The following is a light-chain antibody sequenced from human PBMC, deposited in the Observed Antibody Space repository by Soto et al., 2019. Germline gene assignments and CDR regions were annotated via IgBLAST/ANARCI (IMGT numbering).Light chain of an antibody. V-gene: IGKV3-20*01. Sequence: EIVLTQSPGTLSLSPGERATLSCRTSQPISSNFLAWYQQKPRQAPSLLIYGASSRATGIPDRFSGSGSGTDFTLTISRLEPEDFAVYYCQQYGSSPLFTFGPGTKVDI. J-gene: IGKJ3*01. CDR2: GAS. CDR3: QQYGSSPLFT. CDR1: QPISSNF.